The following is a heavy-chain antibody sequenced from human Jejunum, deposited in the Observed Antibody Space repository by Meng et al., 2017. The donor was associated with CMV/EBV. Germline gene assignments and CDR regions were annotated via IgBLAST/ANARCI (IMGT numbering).Heavy chain of an antibody. Sequence: SGYTFSGYGIGWVRQAPGQGLEWMGRINSDYAYPNDAQKFQGRVTMTTDTSTSTAYMELRSLREDDTAVYYCARDLFVQSLGMDYWGQGTLVTVSS. CDR2: INSDYAYP. V-gene: IGHV1-18*01. D-gene: IGHD3-3*01. CDR3: ARDLFVQSLGMDY. J-gene: IGHJ4*02. CDR1: GYTFSGYG.